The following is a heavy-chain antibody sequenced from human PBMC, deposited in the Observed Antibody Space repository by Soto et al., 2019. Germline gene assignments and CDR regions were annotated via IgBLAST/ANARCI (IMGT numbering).Heavy chain of an antibody. D-gene: IGHD2-2*01. Sequence: QVQLVESGGGVVQPGRSLRLSCAASGFTFSSYAMHWVRQAPGKGLEWVAVISYDGSNKYYADSVKGRFTISRDNSKNTLYLKMNGLRAEDTAVYYCARDKPLVPAADNWFDPWGQGTLVTVSS. CDR2: ISYDGSNK. V-gene: IGHV3-30-3*01. CDR3: ARDKPLVPAADNWFDP. J-gene: IGHJ5*02. CDR1: GFTFSSYA.